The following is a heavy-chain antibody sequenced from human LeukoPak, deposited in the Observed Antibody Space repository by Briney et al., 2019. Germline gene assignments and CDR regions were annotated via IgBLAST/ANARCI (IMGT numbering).Heavy chain of an antibody. CDR1: GYSISSGYY. D-gene: IGHD6-13*01. CDR2: IYHSGST. J-gene: IGHJ1*01. V-gene: IGHV4-38-2*02. Sequence: SETLSLTCTVSGYSISSGYYWGWIRQPPGKGLEWIGSIYHSGSTYYNPSLKSRVTISVDTSKNQFSLKLSSVTAADTAVYYCARERGGYYIAAAGTLQHWGQGTLVTVSS. CDR3: ARERGGYYIAAAGTLQH.